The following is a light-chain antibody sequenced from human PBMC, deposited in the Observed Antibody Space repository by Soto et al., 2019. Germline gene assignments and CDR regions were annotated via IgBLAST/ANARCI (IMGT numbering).Light chain of an antibody. CDR3: GTWDINLTTGL. V-gene: IGLV1-51*01. Sequence: QSVLTQPPSVSAAPGQKVNISCSGSSSNIANNYVSRYQQVPGTAPKLLIYDNNKRPSGIPDRFSGSKSGTSATLGITGLQTGDEADYYCGTWDINLTTGLFGGGTKLTVL. CDR2: DNN. J-gene: IGLJ2*01. CDR1: SSNIANNY.